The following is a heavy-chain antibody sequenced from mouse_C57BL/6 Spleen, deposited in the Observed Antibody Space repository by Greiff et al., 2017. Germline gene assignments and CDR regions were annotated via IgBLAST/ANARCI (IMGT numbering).Heavy chain of an antibody. Sequence: QVQLQQSGAELVRPGASVTLSCKASGYTFTDYEMHWVKQTPVHGLEWIGAIDPETGGTAYSQKFKGKAILTADKSSSTAYMELRSLTSEDSAIYYCTPSAFAYWGQGTLVTVSA. J-gene: IGHJ3*01. CDR2: IDPETGGT. CDR3: TPSAFAY. CDR1: GYTFTDYE. V-gene: IGHV1-15*01.